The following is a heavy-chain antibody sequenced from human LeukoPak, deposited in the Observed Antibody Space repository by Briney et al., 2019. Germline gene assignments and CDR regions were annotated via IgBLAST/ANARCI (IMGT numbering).Heavy chain of an antibody. D-gene: IGHD2-2*01. CDR2: INHSGST. V-gene: IGHV4-34*01. CDR3: ARGDIVVVPAATYYYYYGMDV. J-gene: IGHJ6*02. CDR1: AGSFSGYY. Sequence: SQSLSPTCAVDAGSFSGYYWSWIRHPPRKGLEWNGEINHSGSTNYNPTLKSRVTISVDTSKDEFSLKLSSVTAADTAVYYCARGDIVVVPAATYYYYYGMDVWRQGTTVNV.